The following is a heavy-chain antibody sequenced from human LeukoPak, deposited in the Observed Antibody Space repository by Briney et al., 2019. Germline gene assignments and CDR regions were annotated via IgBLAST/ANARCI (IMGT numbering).Heavy chain of an antibody. Sequence: GGSLRLSCAASGFTFSNDWMHWVRQAPGKGLVWVSRINTDGSTTTYADSVKGRFTISRDNAKNTLYLQMNSLRVEDTAVYYCARGRGGSYHCWGQGTLVTVSS. D-gene: IGHD1-26*01. V-gene: IGHV3-74*01. J-gene: IGHJ4*02. CDR3: ARGRGGSYHC. CDR2: INTDGSTT. CDR1: GFTFSNDW.